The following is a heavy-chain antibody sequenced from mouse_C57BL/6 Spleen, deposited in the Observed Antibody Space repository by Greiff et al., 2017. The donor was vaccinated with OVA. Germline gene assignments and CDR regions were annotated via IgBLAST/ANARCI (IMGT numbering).Heavy chain of an antibody. CDR3: ARDLLDV. D-gene: IGHD2-1*01. CDR1: GYAFSSSW. CDR2: IYPGDGDT. V-gene: IGHV1-82*01. Sequence: VKLQQSGPELVKPGASVKISCKASGYAFSSSWMNWVKQRPGKGLEWIGRIYPGDGDTNYNGKFKGKATLTADKSSSTAYMQLSSLTSEDSAVYFCARDLLDVWGTGTTVTVSS. J-gene: IGHJ1*03.